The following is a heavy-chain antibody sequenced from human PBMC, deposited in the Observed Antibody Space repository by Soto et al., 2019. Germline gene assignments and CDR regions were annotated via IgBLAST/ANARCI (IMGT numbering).Heavy chain of an antibody. CDR1: GGSFSGYY. D-gene: IGHD5-18*01. J-gene: IGHJ6*02. Sequence: SETLSLTCAVYGGSFSGYYWSWIRQPPGKGLEWIGEINHSGSTNYNPSLKSRVTISVDTSKNQFSLKLSSVTAADTAVYYCARGKANSSTIPHYYYGKDVWGQGTTVTVSS. CDR3: ARGKANSSTIPHYYYGKDV. CDR2: INHSGST. V-gene: IGHV4-34*01.